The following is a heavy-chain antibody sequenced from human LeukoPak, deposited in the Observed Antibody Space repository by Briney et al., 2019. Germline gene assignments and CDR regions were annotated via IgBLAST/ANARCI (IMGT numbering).Heavy chain of an antibody. V-gene: IGHV1-2*06. Sequence: ASVKVSCKASGYTFTGYYMHWVRQAPGQGLEWMGRINPNSGGTNYAQKFQGGVTMTRDTSISTAYMELSRLRSDDTAVYYCARRPRTGTTVDYWGQGTLVTVSS. CDR2: INPNSGGT. D-gene: IGHD1-1*01. CDR1: GYTFTGYY. CDR3: ARRPRTGTTVDY. J-gene: IGHJ4*02.